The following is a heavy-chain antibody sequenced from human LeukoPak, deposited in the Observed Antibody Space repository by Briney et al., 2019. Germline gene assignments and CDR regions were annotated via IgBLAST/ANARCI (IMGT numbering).Heavy chain of an antibody. CDR2: IKQDGSEK. CDR3: ARDFYYYIDV. CDR1: GFTFSGYW. V-gene: IGHV3-7*01. Sequence: GGSLRLSCTASGFTFSGYWMTWVRQAPGKGLEWVVNIKQDGSEKHYVDSVRGRFTISRENAKNSLYLQMNSLRAEDTAVYYCARDFYYYIDVWGKGTTVTVSS. J-gene: IGHJ6*03.